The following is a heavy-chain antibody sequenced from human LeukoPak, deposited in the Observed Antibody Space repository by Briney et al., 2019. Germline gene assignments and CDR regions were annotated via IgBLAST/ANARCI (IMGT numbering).Heavy chain of an antibody. Sequence: GSLRLSCAASRFTFSSYWMGWVRQPPGKGLEWIGEINHSGSTNYNPSLKSRVTISVDTSKNQFSLKLSSVTAADTAVYYCAHGTVVTPGYWGQGTLVTVSS. V-gene: IGHV4-34*08. CDR2: INHSGST. CDR3: AHGTVVTPGY. CDR1: RFTFSSYW. D-gene: IGHD4-23*01. J-gene: IGHJ4*02.